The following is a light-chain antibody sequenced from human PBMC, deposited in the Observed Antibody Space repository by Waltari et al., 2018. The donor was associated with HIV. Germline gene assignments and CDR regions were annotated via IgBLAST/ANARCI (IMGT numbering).Light chain of an antibody. CDR3: QSYDSNLSGL. J-gene: IGLJ2*01. CDR2: GNS. V-gene: IGLV1-40*01. Sequence: QSELTQPPSVSAAPGQRVTISCTGSSSTIGAGYAVHWYQQVPGRAPKVVIYGNSNRPSGVPDRFSGSKSGSSASLVITGLQSEDEADYYCQSYDSNLSGLFGGGTKVTVL. CDR1: SSTIGAGYA.